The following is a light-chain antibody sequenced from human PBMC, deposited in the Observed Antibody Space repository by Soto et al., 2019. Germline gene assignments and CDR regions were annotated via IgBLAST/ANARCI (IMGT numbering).Light chain of an antibody. Sequence: EIVLTQSPATLSLSPVERATLSCMASQSVSSYLAWYQQKPGQAPRLLIYGASTRATGIPARFSGSGSGTEFTLTISSLQSEDFAVYYCQQYNNWPRTSGQGTTVDI. J-gene: IGKJ1*01. CDR3: QQYNNWPRT. CDR1: QSVSSY. CDR2: GAS. V-gene: IGKV3-15*01.